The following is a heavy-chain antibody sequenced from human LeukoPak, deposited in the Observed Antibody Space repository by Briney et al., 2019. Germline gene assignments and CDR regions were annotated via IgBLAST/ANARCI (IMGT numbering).Heavy chain of an antibody. CDR1: GGSISSYY. V-gene: IGHV4-59*12. J-gene: IGHJ5*02. CDR3: ARVLSRDIVVVVAARAGWFDP. D-gene: IGHD2-15*01. Sequence: SETLSLTCTVSGGSISSYYWSWIRQPPGKGLEWIGNIYYSGSTNYNPSLKSRVTISVDTSKNQFSLKLSSVTAADTAVYYCARVLSRDIVVVVAARAGWFDPWGQGTLVTVSS. CDR2: IYYSGST.